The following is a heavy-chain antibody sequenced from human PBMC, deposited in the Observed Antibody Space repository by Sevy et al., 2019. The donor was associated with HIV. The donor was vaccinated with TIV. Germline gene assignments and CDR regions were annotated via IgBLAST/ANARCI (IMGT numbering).Heavy chain of an antibody. CDR3: AGYYGSGSYWMPLYYFDY. CDR2: IRYDGSNE. CDR1: GFTFSSYG. V-gene: IGHV3-30*02. J-gene: IGHJ4*02. D-gene: IGHD3-10*01. Sequence: GGSLRLSCAASGFTFSSYGMHWVRQAPGKGLEWVAFIRYDGSNEYYADSVKGRFTISRDNSKNTLYLQMNSLRAEDTAVYYCAGYYGSGSYWMPLYYFDYWGQGTLVTVSS.